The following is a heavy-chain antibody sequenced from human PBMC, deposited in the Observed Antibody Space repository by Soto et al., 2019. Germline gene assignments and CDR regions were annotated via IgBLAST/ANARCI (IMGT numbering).Heavy chain of an antibody. CDR3: AGGALSGYFDY. J-gene: IGHJ4*02. Sequence: SVKVSCKASGYTFTYRYLHWVRQAPGQALEWMGWITPFNGNTNYAQKFQDRVTITRDRSMSTAYMELSSLRSEDTAMYYCAGGALSGYFDYWGQGTLVTVSS. CDR1: GYTFTYRY. D-gene: IGHD3-22*01. V-gene: IGHV1-45*02. CDR2: ITPFNGNT.